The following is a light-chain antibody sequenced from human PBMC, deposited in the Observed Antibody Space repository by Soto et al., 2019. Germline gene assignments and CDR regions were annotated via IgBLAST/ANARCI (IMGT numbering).Light chain of an antibody. CDR2: YDS. Sequence: VLTQPPSVSVAPGKTARITCGGNNIGSKSVHWYQQKPGQAPVLVIYYDSDRPSGIPERFSGSNSGNTATLTISRVEAGDEADYYCQVWDSSSDHPGWVFGGGTKLTVL. J-gene: IGLJ3*02. CDR1: NIGSKS. V-gene: IGLV3-21*04. CDR3: QVWDSSSDHPGWV.